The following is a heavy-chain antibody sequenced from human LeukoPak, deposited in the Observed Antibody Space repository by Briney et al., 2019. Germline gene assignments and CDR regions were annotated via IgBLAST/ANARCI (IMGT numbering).Heavy chain of an antibody. Sequence: GGSLRLSCAASGFTFSSYAMSWVRQAPGKGLEWVSAISGSGGSTYYPDSVKGRFTISRDNSKNTLYLQMNSLGAEDTAVYYCAKDGMATISYYFDYWGQGTLVTVSS. J-gene: IGHJ4*02. V-gene: IGHV3-23*01. CDR1: GFTFSSYA. D-gene: IGHD5-24*01. CDR3: AKDGMATISYYFDY. CDR2: ISGSGGST.